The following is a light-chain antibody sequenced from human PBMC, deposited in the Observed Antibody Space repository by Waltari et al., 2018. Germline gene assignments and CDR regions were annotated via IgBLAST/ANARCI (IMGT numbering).Light chain of an antibody. CDR2: DVS. J-gene: IGLJ2*01. Sequence: QSALTQPPSASGSPGQSVTISCTGTSSDVGGYNFVSWYQQHPGKAPKLMIYDVSKRPSGVPDRFSGSKSGNTASLTVSGLQPEDEADYYCSSYAGNHVVFGGGTKLTVL. CDR1: SSDVGGYNF. CDR3: SSYAGNHVV. V-gene: IGLV2-8*01.